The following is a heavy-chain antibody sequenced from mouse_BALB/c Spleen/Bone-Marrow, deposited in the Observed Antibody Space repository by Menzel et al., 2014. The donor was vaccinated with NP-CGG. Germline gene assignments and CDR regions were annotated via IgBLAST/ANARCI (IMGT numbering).Heavy chain of an antibody. CDR1: GFTFTDYY. V-gene: IGHV7-3*02. Sequence: EVKLQESGGGSVQPGGSLKLSCAPSGFTFTDYYMSWVRQPPGKALGWLGSIRNKAKGYTTEYSASVKGRISISRDNSQRILYLQMNTLRAEDSATYYCARDENVGIYWYFDVWGAGTTVIVSS. CDR3: ARDENVGIYWYFDV. CDR2: IRNKAKGYTT. J-gene: IGHJ1*01.